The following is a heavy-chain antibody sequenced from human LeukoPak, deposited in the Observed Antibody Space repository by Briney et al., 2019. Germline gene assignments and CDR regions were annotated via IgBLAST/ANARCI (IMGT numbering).Heavy chain of an antibody. D-gene: IGHD2-2*01. CDR2: IYYSGST. V-gene: IGHV4-59*01. CDR1: GGSISSYY. CDR3: ARDSRLNHFDY. Sequence: SETLSLTCTVSGGSISSYYWSWIRQPPGKGPEWIGYIYYSGSTNYSPSLKSRVTISVDTSKNQFSLKLSSVTAADTAVYYCARDSRLNHFDYWGQGTLVTVSS. J-gene: IGHJ4*02.